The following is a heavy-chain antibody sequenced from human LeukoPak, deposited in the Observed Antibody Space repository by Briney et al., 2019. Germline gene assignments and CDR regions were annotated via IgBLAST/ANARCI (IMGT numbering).Heavy chain of an antibody. J-gene: IGHJ3*02. CDR1: GYTFTSYG. V-gene: IGHV1-2*02. D-gene: IGHD3-22*01. CDR3: ARDRADNFDSSGYYPDAFDI. Sequence: ASVKVSCKASGYTFTSYGISWVRQAPGQGLEWMGWITPYSGGTNYAQRFQDRVTMTWDTSISTANMELSRLKSDDTAVYYCARDRADNFDSSGYYPDAFDIWGQGTMVTVS. CDR2: ITPYSGGT.